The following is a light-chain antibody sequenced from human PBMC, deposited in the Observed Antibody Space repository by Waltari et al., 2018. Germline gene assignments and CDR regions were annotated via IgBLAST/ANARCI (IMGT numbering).Light chain of an antibody. CDR3: QQKYSTPLT. Sequence: DIQMTQSPSSLSASVGDRVTITCRATQSISSYLNWYQEKPGKAHKLLINAASSLQSGVPSRFSGSGSGTDFTLTISSLQPDDFATYYCQQKYSTPLTFGGGTKVEIK. CDR1: QSISSY. CDR2: AAS. V-gene: IGKV1-39*01. J-gene: IGKJ4*01.